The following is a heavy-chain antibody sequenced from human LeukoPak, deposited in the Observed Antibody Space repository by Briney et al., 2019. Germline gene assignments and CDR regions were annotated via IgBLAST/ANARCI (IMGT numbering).Heavy chain of an antibody. CDR1: GGSISSYY. Sequence: SETLSLTCTVSGGSISSYYWSWIRQPPGKGLEWIGYIYYSGSTNYNPSLKSRVTISVDTSKNQFSLKLSSVTAADTAVYYCAGNRDTAMVDDAFDIWGQGTMVTVSS. D-gene: IGHD5-18*01. CDR2: IYYSGST. CDR3: AGNRDTAMVDDAFDI. V-gene: IGHV4-59*01. J-gene: IGHJ3*02.